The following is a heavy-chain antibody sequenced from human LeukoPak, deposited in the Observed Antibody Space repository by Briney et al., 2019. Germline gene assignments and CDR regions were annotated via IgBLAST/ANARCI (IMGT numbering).Heavy chain of an antibody. V-gene: IGHV1-46*01. J-gene: IGHJ4*02. Sequence: ASVTVSCKASGYTFTSYYMHWVRQAPGQGLEWMGIINPSGGSTSYAQKFQGRVTITRDTSTSTVYMELSSLRSEDTAVYYCARQAVGAAFDYWGQGTLVTVSS. CDR2: INPSGGST. CDR3: ARQAVGAAFDY. D-gene: IGHD2-15*01. CDR1: GYTFTSYY.